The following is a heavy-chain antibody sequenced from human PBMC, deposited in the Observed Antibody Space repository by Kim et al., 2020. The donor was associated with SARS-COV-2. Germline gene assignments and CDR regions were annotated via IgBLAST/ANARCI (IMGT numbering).Heavy chain of an antibody. J-gene: IGHJ4*02. CDR3: ARDMRGNFDY. V-gene: IGHV4-39*07. Sequence: SETLSLTCTVSGGSISSSSYYWGWIRQPPGKGLEWIGSIYYSGSTYYNPSLKSRVTISVDTSKNQFSLKLSSVTAAHTAVYYCARDMRGNFDYWGQGTLVTVSS. D-gene: IGHD3-16*01. CDR2: IYYSGST. CDR1: GGSISSSSYY.